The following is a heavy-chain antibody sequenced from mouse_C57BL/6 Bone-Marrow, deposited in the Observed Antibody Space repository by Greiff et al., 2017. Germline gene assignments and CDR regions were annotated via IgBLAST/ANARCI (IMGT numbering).Heavy chain of an antibody. D-gene: IGHD2-4*01. J-gene: IGHJ4*01. CDR1: GYTFTSYW. CDR2: IHPNSGST. V-gene: IGHV1-64*01. CDR3: ARLYDYRRGAMDY. Sequence: VQLQQPGAELVKPGASVKLSCKASGYTFTSYWMHWVKQRPGQGLEWIGMIHPNSGSTNYNEKFKSKATLTVDKSSSTAYMPLSSLTSADSSVYYCARLYDYRRGAMDYWGQGTSVTVSS.